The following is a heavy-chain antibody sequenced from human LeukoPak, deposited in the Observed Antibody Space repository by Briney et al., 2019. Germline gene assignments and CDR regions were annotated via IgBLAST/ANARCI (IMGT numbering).Heavy chain of an antibody. CDR3: ARDLGWELRTVYFDY. CDR1: GYTFTSYG. CDR2: ISAYNGNT. V-gene: IGHV1-18*01. J-gene: IGHJ4*02. D-gene: IGHD1-26*01. Sequence: ASVQVSCKASGYTFTSYGISWVRQAPGQGLEWMGWISAYNGNTNYAQKLQGRVTMTTDTSTSTAYMELRSLRSDDTAVYYCARDLGWELRTVYFDYWGQGTLVTVSS.